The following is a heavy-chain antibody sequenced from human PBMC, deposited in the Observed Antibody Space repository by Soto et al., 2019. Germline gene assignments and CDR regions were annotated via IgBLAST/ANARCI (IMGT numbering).Heavy chain of an antibody. J-gene: IGHJ4*02. Sequence: SETLSLTCTVSGGSISSYYWSWIRQPPGKGLEWIGYIYYSGSTNYNPSLKSRVTISVDTSKNQFSLKLSSVTAADTAVYYCARYYYDSSGFDYWGQGTLVTVSS. V-gene: IGHV4-59*01. CDR1: GGSISSYY. CDR3: ARYYYDSSGFDY. CDR2: IYYSGST. D-gene: IGHD3-22*01.